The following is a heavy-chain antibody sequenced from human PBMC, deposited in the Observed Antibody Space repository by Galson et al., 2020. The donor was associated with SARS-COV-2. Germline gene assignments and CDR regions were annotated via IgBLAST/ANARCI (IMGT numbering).Heavy chain of an antibody. CDR2: INTNTGNP. CDR1: GYNFITYA. Sequence: ASVKVSCKASGYNFITYAMNWVRQAPGQGLEWMGWINTNTGNPTYAQGFTGRFVFSLDTSVSTAYLHISSLEPEDTAVYYFARDRIVAPSAYFDSWGQGTPVTVSS. V-gene: IGHV7-4-1*02. J-gene: IGHJ4*02. CDR3: ARDRIVAPSAYFDS. D-gene: IGHD2-15*01.